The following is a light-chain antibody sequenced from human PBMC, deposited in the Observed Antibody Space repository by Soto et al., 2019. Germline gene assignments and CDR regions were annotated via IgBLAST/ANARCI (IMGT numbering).Light chain of an antibody. CDR3: QQYNDWPPIT. J-gene: IGKJ5*01. CDR1: QSVSSSY. CDR2: GAS. V-gene: IGKV3-20*01. Sequence: EIVLTQSPGTLSLSPGERATLSCRASQSVSSSYLAWYQQKPGQAPRLLIYGASSRATGIPVRFSGSGSGTDFTLTISGLEPEDFAVYYCQQYNDWPPITFGQGTRLEIK.